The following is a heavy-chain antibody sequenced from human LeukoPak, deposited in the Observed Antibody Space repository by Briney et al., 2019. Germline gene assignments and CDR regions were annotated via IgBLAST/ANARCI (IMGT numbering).Heavy chain of an antibody. V-gene: IGHV4-59*12. J-gene: IGHJ4*02. CDR3: ARVGQGSGWYFDY. CDR1: GTSISNYY. CDR2: IYNSGST. Sequence: SETLSLTCTVSGTSISNYYWSWIRQPPGKGLEWIGYIYNSGSTNYNPSLKSRLTMSVDTSKNQFSLKLSSVTAADTAVYYCARVGQGSGWYFDYWGQGTLVTVSS. D-gene: IGHD6-19*01.